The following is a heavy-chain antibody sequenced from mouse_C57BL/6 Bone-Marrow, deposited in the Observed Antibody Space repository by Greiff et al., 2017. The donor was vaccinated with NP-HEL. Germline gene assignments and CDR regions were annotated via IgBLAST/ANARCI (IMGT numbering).Heavy chain of an antibody. CDR1: GYAFTNYL. CDR2: INPGSGGT. CDR3: ARSLFITTVVGYWYFDV. D-gene: IGHD1-1*01. J-gene: IGHJ1*03. V-gene: IGHV1-54*01. Sequence: QVHVKQSGAELVRPGTSVKVSCKASGYAFTNYLIEWVKQRPGQGLEWIGVINPGSGGTNYNEKFKGKATLTADKSSSTAYMQLSSLTSEDSAVYFCARSLFITTVVGYWYFDVWGTGTTVTVSS.